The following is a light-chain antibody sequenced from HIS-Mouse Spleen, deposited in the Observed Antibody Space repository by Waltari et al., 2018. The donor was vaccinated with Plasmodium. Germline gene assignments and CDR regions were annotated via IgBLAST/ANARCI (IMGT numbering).Light chain of an antibody. J-gene: IGKJ3*01. V-gene: IGKV3-15*01. Sequence: EIVMTQSPATLSVSPGERATLACRASQSVSSNLAWYQQKPGQAPRRRINGASTRTTGIPARCSGIGSGTEFTLTISSLQSEDFAVYYCQQYNNWSFTFGPGTKVDIK. CDR2: GAS. CDR3: QQYNNWSFT. CDR1: QSVSSN.